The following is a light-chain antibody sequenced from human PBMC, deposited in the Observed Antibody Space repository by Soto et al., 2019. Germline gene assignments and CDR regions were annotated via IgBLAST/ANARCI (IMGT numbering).Light chain of an antibody. CDR1: SSNIGAGYD. CDR3: QSYASSQTVRYV. CDR2: GNS. V-gene: IGLV1-40*01. Sequence: QSVLTQPPSVSGAPGQRVTISCTGSSSNIGAGYDVHWYQQLPGTAPKLLIYGNSNRPSGVPDRFSGSKSGTSASLAITGLQAEDEAVYYCQSYASSQTVRYVFGTGTKVTVL. J-gene: IGLJ1*01.